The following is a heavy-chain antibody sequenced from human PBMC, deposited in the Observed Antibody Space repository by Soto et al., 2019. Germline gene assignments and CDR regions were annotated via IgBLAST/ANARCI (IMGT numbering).Heavy chain of an antibody. CDR3: VRGADRYKCGF. D-gene: IGHD2-21*02. CDR2: VHYSGTI. Sequence: WTWLRQHPGKCLEWIGHVHYSGTIYYNPSLRSRVTMSVDTSKNQVSLELSSVTVADTAVYYCVRGADRYKCGFWGQGTLVIFAS. J-gene: IGHJ4*02. V-gene: IGHV4-31*02.